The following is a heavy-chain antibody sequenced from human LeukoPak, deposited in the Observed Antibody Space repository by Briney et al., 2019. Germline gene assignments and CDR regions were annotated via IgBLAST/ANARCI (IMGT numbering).Heavy chain of an antibody. Sequence: GGSLRLSCAASGFTFSSYAMHWVRQAPGKGLEWVAVISYDGSNKYYADSVKGRFTISRDNSKNTLYLQMNSLRAEDTAVYYCAKRLKSYYGMDVWGQGTTVTVSS. J-gene: IGHJ6*02. CDR2: ISYDGSNK. V-gene: IGHV3-30-3*02. CDR3: AKRLKSYYGMDV. D-gene: IGHD3-16*01. CDR1: GFTFSSYA.